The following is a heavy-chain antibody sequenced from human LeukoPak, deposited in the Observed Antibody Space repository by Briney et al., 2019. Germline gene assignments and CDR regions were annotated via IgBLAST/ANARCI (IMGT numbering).Heavy chain of an antibody. D-gene: IGHD3-3*01. CDR3: ARDRESSFWSGYYTRWFDP. Sequence: ASVKVSCKASGYTFPSYAMNWVRQAPGQGLEWMGWINTNTGNPTYAQGFTGRFVFSLDTSVSTAYLQISSLKAEDTAVYYCARDRESSFWSGYYTRWFDPWGQGTLVTVSS. CDR2: INTNTGNP. J-gene: IGHJ5*02. CDR1: GYTFPSYA. V-gene: IGHV7-4-1*02.